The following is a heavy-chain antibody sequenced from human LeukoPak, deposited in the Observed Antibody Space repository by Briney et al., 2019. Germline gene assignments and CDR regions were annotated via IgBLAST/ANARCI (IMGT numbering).Heavy chain of an antibody. J-gene: IGHJ4*02. Sequence: PSEALSLTCTVSGGSISSSSYYWGWIRQPPGKGLEWIGTIYYSGSTYYNPSLKSRVTISVDTSKNQFSLKLSSVTAADTAVYYCARQVYSSGWYGDYWGQGTLVTVSS. CDR2: IYYSGST. CDR1: GGSISSSSYY. CDR3: ARQVYSSGWYGDY. V-gene: IGHV4-39*01. D-gene: IGHD6-19*01.